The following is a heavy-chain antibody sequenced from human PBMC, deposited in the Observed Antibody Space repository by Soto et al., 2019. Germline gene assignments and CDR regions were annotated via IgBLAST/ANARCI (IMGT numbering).Heavy chain of an antibody. V-gene: IGHV3-15*01. D-gene: IGHD6-13*01. CDR3: AYAADEQEYFQH. CDR2: IKAKTDGGTT. Sequence: PGGSLRLSCAASGFTFSNAWMSWVRQAPGKGLEWVGRIKAKTDGGTTDYAAAVKGRFTISRDDSKNTLNLQMNSLKSEDTAVYYCAYAADEQEYFQHWGQGTLVTVSS. CDR1: GFTFSNAW. J-gene: IGHJ1*01.